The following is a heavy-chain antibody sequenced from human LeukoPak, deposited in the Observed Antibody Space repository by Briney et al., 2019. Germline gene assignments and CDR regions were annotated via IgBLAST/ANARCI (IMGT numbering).Heavy chain of an antibody. J-gene: IGHJ3*02. V-gene: IGHV4-59*08. CDR2: MFYNVST. CDR1: GASIRSDY. Sequence: PSETLSLTCIVSGASIRSDYWTWIRQPPGKGLEWIAYMFYNVSTNYSPSLKSRVTISVDTSKNQFSLKLISVTAADTAVYFCARQGSGRAFDIWGQGTMVTVSS. CDR3: ARQGSGRAFDI.